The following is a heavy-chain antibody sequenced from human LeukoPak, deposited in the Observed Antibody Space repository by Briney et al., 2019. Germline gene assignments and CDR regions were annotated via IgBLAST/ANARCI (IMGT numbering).Heavy chain of an antibody. V-gene: IGHV3-33*07. CDR1: GFTFSSYG. Sequence: GRSLRLSCAASGFTFSSYGMYWVRQAPGKGLDWVAVIWYDGSHKSYANSVKGRFTISRDNPKNILYLQMNSLRADDTAVYYCARDRGYSSSWSFGKHYYMDVWGKGTTVTVSS. D-gene: IGHD6-13*01. CDR2: IWYDGSHK. J-gene: IGHJ6*03. CDR3: ARDRGYSSSWSFGKHYYMDV.